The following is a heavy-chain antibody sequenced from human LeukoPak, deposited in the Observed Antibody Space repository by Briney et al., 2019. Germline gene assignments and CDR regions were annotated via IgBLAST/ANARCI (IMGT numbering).Heavy chain of an antibody. CDR2: IIPIFGTA. D-gene: IGHD5-18*01. CDR1: GGTFSSYA. J-gene: IGHJ4*02. CDR3: AREGKGYSYGSHFDY. Sequence: GASVKVSCKASGGTFSSYAISWVRQAPGQGLEWMGGIIPIFGTANYAQKFQGRVTITADESTSTAYMELSSLRSEDTAVYYCAREGKGYSYGSHFDYWGQGTLVTVSS. V-gene: IGHV1-69*13.